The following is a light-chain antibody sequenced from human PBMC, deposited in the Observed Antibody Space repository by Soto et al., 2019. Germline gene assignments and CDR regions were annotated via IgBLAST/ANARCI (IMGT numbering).Light chain of an antibody. Sequence: DIQMTQSPSSPSASVGDRVTITCRASQAISNYLAWYQQRPGRVPKLLIYAASTLQSGVPSRFSGSGSEKEFTLTISSLQPEDVATYYCQKYDSAPTFGGGTKVEIK. CDR1: QAISNY. V-gene: IGKV1-27*01. J-gene: IGKJ4*01. CDR2: AAS. CDR3: QKYDSAPT.